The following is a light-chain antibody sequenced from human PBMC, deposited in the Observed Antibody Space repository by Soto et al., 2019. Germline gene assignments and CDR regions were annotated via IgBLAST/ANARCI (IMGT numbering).Light chain of an antibody. Sequence: QLVLTQSPSASASLGASVKLTCTLSSGHSSYAIAWHQQQPEKGPRYLMKLNSDGSHSKGAGIPDRFSGSSSGAERYLTISRLQSEDEADYYCQTWGTGIQGVFGGGTKLTVL. CDR3: QTWGTGIQGV. J-gene: IGLJ3*02. V-gene: IGLV4-69*01. CDR1: SGHSSYA. CDR2: LNSDGSH.